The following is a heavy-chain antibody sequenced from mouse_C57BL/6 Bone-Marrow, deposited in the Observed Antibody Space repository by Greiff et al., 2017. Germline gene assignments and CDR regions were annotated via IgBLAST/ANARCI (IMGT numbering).Heavy chain of an antibody. Sequence: QVQLQQPGAELVKPGASVKLSCKASGYTFTSYWMHWVKQRPGRGLAWIGRIAPNSGGTKYNEKFKSKATLTVDKPSSTAYMQLSSLTSEDSAVYYCARDGRFIVFFFDYWGQGTTLTVSS. D-gene: IGHD2-5*01. CDR1: GYTFTSYW. CDR2: IAPNSGGT. V-gene: IGHV1-72*01. J-gene: IGHJ2*01. CDR3: ARDGRFIVFFFDY.